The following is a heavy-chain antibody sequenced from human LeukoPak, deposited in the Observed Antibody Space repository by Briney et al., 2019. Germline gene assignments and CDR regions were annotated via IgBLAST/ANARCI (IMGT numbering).Heavy chain of an antibody. Sequence: GGSLRLSCAASGFTFSNAWMSWVRQAPGKGLEWDGRIKSKTDGGTTDYAAPVKGRFTISRDDSKNTLYLQMNSLKTEDTAVYYCTTGYSYGYVGYWGQGTLVTVSS. D-gene: IGHD5-18*01. CDR2: IKSKTDGGTT. CDR3: TTGYSYGYVGY. CDR1: GFTFSNAW. V-gene: IGHV3-15*01. J-gene: IGHJ4*02.